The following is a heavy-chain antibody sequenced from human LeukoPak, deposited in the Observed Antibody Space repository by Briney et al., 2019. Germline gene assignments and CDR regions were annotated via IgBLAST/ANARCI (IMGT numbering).Heavy chain of an antibody. CDR2: ISWNSGSI. V-gene: IGHV3-9*01. J-gene: IGHJ4*02. CDR1: GFTFDDYA. CDR3: AKDQGGSLLSPLFDY. Sequence: GGSLRLSCAASGFTFDDYAMHWVRHAPGKGLEWVSGISWNSGSIGYADSVKGRFTISRDSAKHSLYLQMNSLRAEDTAFYYCAKDQGGSLLSPLFDYWGQGTLVTVSS. D-gene: IGHD3-10*01.